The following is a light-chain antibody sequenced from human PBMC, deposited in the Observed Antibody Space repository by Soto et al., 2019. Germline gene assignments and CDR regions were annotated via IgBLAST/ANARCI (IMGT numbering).Light chain of an antibody. CDR1: QSVSSSY. CDR2: GAS. V-gene: IGKV3-20*01. CDR3: QQYGSSPPGT. Sequence: EIVLTQSPGTLSLSVGERATLSCRASQSVSSSYLAWYQQKPGQAPRLLIYGASSRATGIPDRFSGSGSGTDFTLTISRLEPEDFAVYYCQQYGSSPPGTFGQGTRLEI. J-gene: IGKJ5*01.